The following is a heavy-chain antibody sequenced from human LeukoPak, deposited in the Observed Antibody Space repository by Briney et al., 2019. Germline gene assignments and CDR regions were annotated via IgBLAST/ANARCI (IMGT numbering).Heavy chain of an antibody. CDR3: AATMVRGVFDAFDI. J-gene: IGHJ3*02. V-gene: IGHV1-24*01. Sequence: GASVKVSCKVSGYTRTELSMHWVRQAPGKGLEWMGGFDPEDGETIYAQKFQGRVTMTEDTSTDTAYMELSSLRSEDTAVYYCAATMVRGVFDAFDIWGQGTMVTVSS. CDR1: GYTRTELS. CDR2: FDPEDGET. D-gene: IGHD3-10*01.